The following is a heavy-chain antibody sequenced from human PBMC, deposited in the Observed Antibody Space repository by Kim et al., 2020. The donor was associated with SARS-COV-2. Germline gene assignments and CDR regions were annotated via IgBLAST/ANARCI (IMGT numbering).Heavy chain of an antibody. D-gene: IGHD3-10*01. CDR1: GYTFTSYG. CDR2: ISAYNGNT. CDR3: ARSEEGSGSYYYGMDV. J-gene: IGHJ6*02. Sequence: ASVKVSCKASGYTFTSYGISWVRQAPGQGLEWMGWISAYNGNTNYAQKLQGRVTMTTDTSTSTAYMELRSLRSDDTAVYYCARSEEGSGSYYYGMDVWGQGTTVTVSS. V-gene: IGHV1-18*01.